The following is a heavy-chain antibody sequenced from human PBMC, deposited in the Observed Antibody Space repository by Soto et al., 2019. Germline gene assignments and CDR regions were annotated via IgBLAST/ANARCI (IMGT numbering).Heavy chain of an antibody. Sequence: SQTLSLTCAVYGGSFSGYYWSWIRQPPGKGLEWIGEINHSGSTNYNPSLKSRVTISVDTSKNQFSLKLSSVTAADTAVYYCARAPAEDIVVVVAARYYYYGMDVWGQGTTVTVSS. CDR3: ARAPAEDIVVVVAARYYYYGMDV. V-gene: IGHV4-34*01. D-gene: IGHD2-15*01. CDR1: GGSFSGYY. CDR2: INHSGST. J-gene: IGHJ6*02.